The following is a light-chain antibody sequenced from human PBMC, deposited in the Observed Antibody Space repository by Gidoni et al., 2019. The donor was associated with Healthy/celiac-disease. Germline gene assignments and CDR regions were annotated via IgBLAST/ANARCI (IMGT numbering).Light chain of an antibody. CDR1: QDISNY. Sequence: DIKMTQSPSSLSASVGDRVTITCQASQDISNYLNWYQQKPGKAPKLLIYDASNLETGVPSRFSGSGSGTDFTFTISSLQPEDIATYYCQQYDNLPYTFGQXTKLELK. J-gene: IGKJ2*01. CDR2: DAS. CDR3: QQYDNLPYT. V-gene: IGKV1-33*01.